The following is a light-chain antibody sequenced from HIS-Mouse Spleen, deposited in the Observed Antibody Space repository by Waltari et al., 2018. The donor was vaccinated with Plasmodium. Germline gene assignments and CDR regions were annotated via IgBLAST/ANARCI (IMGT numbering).Light chain of an antibody. CDR1: QSVSSN. J-gene: IGKJ3*01. Sequence: IVMTQSPATLSVSQGERATLSCRASQSVSSNLAWYQQKPGQAPRLLIYGASTRATGIPARFSGSGSGTEFTLTISSLQSEDFAVYYCQQYNNWSFTFGPGTKVDIK. CDR2: GAS. CDR3: QQYNNWSFT. V-gene: IGKV3-15*01.